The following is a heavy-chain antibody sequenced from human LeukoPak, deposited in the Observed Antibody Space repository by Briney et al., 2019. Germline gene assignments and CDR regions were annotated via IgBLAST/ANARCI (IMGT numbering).Heavy chain of an antibody. D-gene: IGHD3-22*01. Sequence: GGSLRLSCAASGFTFSSYGMHWVRQAPGKGLKWVAFIRYDGSNKYYADSVKGRFTISRDNSKNTLYLQMNSLRAEDTAVYYCAKPASSGYYYYWGQGTLVTVSS. V-gene: IGHV3-30*02. CDR1: GFTFSSYG. CDR3: AKPASSGYYYY. CDR2: IRYDGSNK. J-gene: IGHJ4*02.